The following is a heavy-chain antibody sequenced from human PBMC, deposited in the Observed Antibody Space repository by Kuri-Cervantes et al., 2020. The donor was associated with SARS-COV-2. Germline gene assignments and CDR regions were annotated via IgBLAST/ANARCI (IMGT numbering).Heavy chain of an antibody. D-gene: IGHD3-10*01. CDR2: ISYDGSNK. V-gene: IGHV3-30*18. CDR3: AKDLRLLWFGELLY. CDR1: GFTFSSYG. J-gene: IGHJ4*02. Sequence: GGSLRLSCAASGFTFSSYGMHWVRQAPGKGLEWVAVISYDGSNKYYADSVKGRFTISRDNSKNTLYLQMNSLRAKDTAVYYCAKDLRLLWFGELLYWGQGTLVTVSS.